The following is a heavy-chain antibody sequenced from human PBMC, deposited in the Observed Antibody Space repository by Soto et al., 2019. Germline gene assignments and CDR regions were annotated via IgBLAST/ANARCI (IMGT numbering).Heavy chain of an antibody. J-gene: IGHJ4*02. CDR2: INPNSGGT. D-gene: IGHD6-19*01. V-gene: IGHV1-2*02. CDR1: GCTFNGHY. Sequence: GASVKVSCKASGCTFNGHYMYWVRQAPGQGLEWVGWINPNSGGTIYSQRFQGRVTMTRDTSMSTAYMVLTSLRSDDTAVYYCARDSGSGSYYFDSWGQGTLVTVSS. CDR3: ARDSGSGSYYFDS.